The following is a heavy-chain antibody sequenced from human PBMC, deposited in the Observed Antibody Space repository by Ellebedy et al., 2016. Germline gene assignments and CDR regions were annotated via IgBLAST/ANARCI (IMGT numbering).Heavy chain of an antibody. CDR1: GYTFTKYG. V-gene: IGHV1-3*01. CDR2: INAGNGNT. Sequence: ASVKVSCKASGYTFTKYGITWVRQAPGQGLEWMGWINAGNGNTKYSQKFQGRVTITRDTSASTAYMELSRLRSEDTAVYYCARSLYSSSWYAPYYYYGMDVWGQGTTVTVSS. CDR3: ARSLYSSSWYAPYYYYGMDV. D-gene: IGHD6-13*01. J-gene: IGHJ6*02.